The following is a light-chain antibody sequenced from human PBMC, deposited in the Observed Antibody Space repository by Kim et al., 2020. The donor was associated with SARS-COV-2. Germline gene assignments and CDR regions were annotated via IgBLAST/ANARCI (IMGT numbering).Light chain of an antibody. J-gene: IGLJ3*02. CDR3: QSYDSNNQGV. V-gene: IGLV6-57*01. CDR2: EDN. Sequence: TVAISCTRSSGSIANTCVQWYQQRPGSSPTTVIYEDNQRPSGVPDRFSGSIDRSSNSASLTISGLKTEDEADYYCQSYDSNNQGVFGGGTKLTVL. CDR1: SGSIANTC.